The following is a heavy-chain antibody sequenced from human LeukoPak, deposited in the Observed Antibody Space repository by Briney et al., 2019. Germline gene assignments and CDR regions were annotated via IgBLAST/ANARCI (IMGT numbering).Heavy chain of an antibody. Sequence: SETLSLTCAVYGGSFSGYYWSWIRQPPGKGLEWIGEINHSGSTNYNPSLKSRVTISVDTSKNQFSLKLSSVTAADTAVYYCARGPSDDYWGQGTLVTVSS. D-gene: IGHD3-10*01. CDR2: INHSGST. J-gene: IGHJ4*02. CDR1: GGSFSGYY. CDR3: ARGPSDDY. V-gene: IGHV4-34*01.